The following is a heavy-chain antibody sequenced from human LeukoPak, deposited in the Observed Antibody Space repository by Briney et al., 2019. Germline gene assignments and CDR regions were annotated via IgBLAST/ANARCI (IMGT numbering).Heavy chain of an antibody. CDR3: ARGRGDYYGSGSYYNS. D-gene: IGHD3-10*01. J-gene: IGHJ4*02. Sequence: SETLSLTCAVYGGSFSGYYWSWIRQPPRKGLEWIGEINHSGSTNYNPSLKSRVTISVDTSKNQFSLKLSSVTAADTAVYYCARGRGDYYGSGSYYNSWGQGTLVTVSS. CDR1: GGSFSGYY. V-gene: IGHV4-34*01. CDR2: INHSGST.